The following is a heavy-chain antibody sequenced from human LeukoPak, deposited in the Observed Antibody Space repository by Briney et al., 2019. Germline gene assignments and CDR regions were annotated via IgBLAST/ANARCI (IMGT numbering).Heavy chain of an antibody. CDR3: ARRSNYDFWSGYRVNWFDP. J-gene: IGHJ5*02. Sequence: PSETLSLTCAVYGGSFSGYYWSWIRQPPGKGLEWIGEINHSGSTNYNPSLKSRVTISVDTSKNQFSLKLSSVTAADTAVYYCARRSNYDFWSGYRVNWFDPWGQGTLVTVSS. CDR1: GGSFSGYY. CDR2: INHSGST. V-gene: IGHV4-34*01. D-gene: IGHD3-3*01.